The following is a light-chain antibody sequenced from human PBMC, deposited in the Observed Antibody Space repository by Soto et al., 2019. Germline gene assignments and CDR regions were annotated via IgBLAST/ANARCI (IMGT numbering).Light chain of an antibody. CDR3: NSYAGDIIRFV. Sequence: QSVLTQPASVSGSPGQSVTISCTGTSSDVGAYKYVSWYQQHPGKAPKLMIYEVSNRPSGVSNRLSGSKSGNTASLTISGLQADDEADYYCNSYAGDIIRFVFGTGTKVTAL. CDR2: EVS. V-gene: IGLV2-14*01. J-gene: IGLJ1*01. CDR1: SSDVGAYKY.